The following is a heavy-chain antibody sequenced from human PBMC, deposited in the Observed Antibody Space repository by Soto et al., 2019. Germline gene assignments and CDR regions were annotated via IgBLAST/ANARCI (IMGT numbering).Heavy chain of an antibody. V-gene: IGHV3-30*18. J-gene: IGHJ6*02. CDR2: ISFDGNNK. CDR3: AKENWPRDYNYYGMDV. Sequence: PXGSLRLSCAASGFTFISYGMYWVRQAPGKGLEWVALISFDGNNKRYADSVKGRFTISRDTSKNTLDLQMNSLRPEDTAVYYCAKENWPRDYNYYGMDVWGQGTTVTVSS. CDR1: GFTFISYG.